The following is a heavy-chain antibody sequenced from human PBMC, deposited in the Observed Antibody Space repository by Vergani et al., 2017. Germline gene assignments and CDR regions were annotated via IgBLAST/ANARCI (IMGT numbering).Heavy chain of an antibody. CDR1: GITFWKFG. CDR3: TKGSVYYHDSAGHGYDPYTGFDL. V-gene: IGHV3-9*01. CDR2: ISWNSGAV. J-gene: IGHJ3*01. D-gene: IGHD5-12*01. Sequence: EVDLVESGGGLAQPGGSLRLSCEASGITFWKFGMHWVRQGPGKGLEWVSGISWNSGAVDYADSVRGRFTISRDNAKNSLFLEMNSLRFEDTAVYFWTKGSVYYHDSAGHGYDPYTGFDLWGQGTLVTVSS.